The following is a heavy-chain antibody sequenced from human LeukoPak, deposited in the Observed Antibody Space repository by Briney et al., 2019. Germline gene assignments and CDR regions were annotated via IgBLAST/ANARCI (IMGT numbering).Heavy chain of an antibody. D-gene: IGHD3-22*01. V-gene: IGHV3-64*02. CDR2: ISSNGGST. Sequence: HPGGSLRLSCAASGFTFSSYAMHWVRQAPGKGLEYDSAISSNGGSTYYTDSVKGRFTISRDNSKNTLYLQMGSLRAEDMAVYYCARPYYDSSGYYYYYFDYWGQGTLVTVSS. CDR1: GFTFSSYA. J-gene: IGHJ4*02. CDR3: ARPYYDSSGYYYYYFDY.